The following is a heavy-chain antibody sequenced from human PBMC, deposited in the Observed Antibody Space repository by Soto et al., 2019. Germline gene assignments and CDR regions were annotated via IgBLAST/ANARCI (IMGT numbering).Heavy chain of an antibody. Sequence: QVQLVESGGGVVQPGRSLRLSCAASGFTFSSYGMHWVRQAPGKGLEWVAVISYDGSNKYYADSVKGRFTISRDNSKNTLYLQMNSLRAEDTAVYYCAKASSRDGYNYSLWGQGTLVTVSS. CDR2: ISYDGSNK. CDR1: GFTFSSYG. D-gene: IGHD5-18*01. V-gene: IGHV3-30*18. J-gene: IGHJ4*02. CDR3: AKASSRDGYNYSL.